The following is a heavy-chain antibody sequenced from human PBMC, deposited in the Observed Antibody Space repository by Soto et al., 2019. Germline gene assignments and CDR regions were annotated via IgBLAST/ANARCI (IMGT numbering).Heavy chain of an antibody. V-gene: IGHV4-39*01. Sequence: QLQLQESGPGLVKPSETLSLTCTVSGGSISSSSYYWGWIRQPPGKGLEWIGSIYYSGSTYYNPSRQSRVTISVDTSKYQFSMKLSSVTASDTAVYYCARQDLNGLAAWGQGTLVTVSS. CDR3: ARQDLNGLAA. CDR1: GGSISSSSYY. CDR2: IYYSGST. D-gene: IGHD3-22*01. J-gene: IGHJ5*02.